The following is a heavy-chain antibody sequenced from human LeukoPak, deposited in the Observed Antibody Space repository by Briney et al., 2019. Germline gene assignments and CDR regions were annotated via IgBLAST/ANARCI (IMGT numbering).Heavy chain of an antibody. D-gene: IGHD2-2*01. CDR1: GYTFTSYY. V-gene: IGHV1-46*01. Sequence: ASVKVSCKASGYTFTSYYMHWVRQAPGQGLAWMGIINPSGGSTSYAQKFQGRVTMTRDTSTSTVYMELSSLRSEDTAVYYCARQLSSTSYRDYGMDVWGQGTTVTVSS. CDR2: INPSGGST. CDR3: ARQLSSTSYRDYGMDV. J-gene: IGHJ6*02.